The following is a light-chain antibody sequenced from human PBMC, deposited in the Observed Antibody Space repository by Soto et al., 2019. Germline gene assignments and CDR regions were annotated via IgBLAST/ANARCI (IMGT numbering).Light chain of an antibody. CDR1: GGSIANHY. Sequence: NFMLTQPHSVSESPGKTVTISCTRSGGSIANHYVQWYQQRPGSAPTTVIYEDNQRPSGVPDRLSGSIDSSSNSASLTLSGLKTEDEADYYCQSFDSTSVVFGGGXKLTVL. V-gene: IGLV6-57*04. CDR2: EDN. J-gene: IGLJ3*02. CDR3: QSFDSTSVV.